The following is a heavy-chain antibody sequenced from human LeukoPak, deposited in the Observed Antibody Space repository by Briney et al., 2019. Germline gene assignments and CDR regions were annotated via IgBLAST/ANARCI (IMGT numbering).Heavy chain of an antibody. CDR2: ISGSGGSK. Sequence: SGASLRLSCAASGFMFSSYAMTWVRQAPGKGLEWVSGISGSGGSKYSADSVKGRFTISRDNSKSTLFLQMNSLRAEDTAVYYCAKSTGSKTYYFDYWGQGILVTVFS. J-gene: IGHJ4*02. V-gene: IGHV3-23*01. D-gene: IGHD2-8*02. CDR1: GFMFSSYA. CDR3: AKSTGSKTYYFDY.